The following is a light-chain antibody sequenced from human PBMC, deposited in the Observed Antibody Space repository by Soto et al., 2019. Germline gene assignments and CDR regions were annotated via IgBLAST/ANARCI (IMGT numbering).Light chain of an antibody. Sequence: QSVLTQPPSVSGAPGQRVTISCTGSNSNIGAGYDVHWYQQLPGTAPKLLIYGNSNRPSGVPDRFSGSKSGTSASLTITGIQAEDEADYSCQSYGESLSGYVFGTGTKVTVL. CDR3: QSYGESLSGYV. CDR2: GNS. V-gene: IGLV1-40*01. CDR1: NSNIGAGYD. J-gene: IGLJ1*01.